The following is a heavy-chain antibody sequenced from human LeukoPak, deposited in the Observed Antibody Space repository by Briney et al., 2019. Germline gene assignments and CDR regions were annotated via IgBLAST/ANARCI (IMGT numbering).Heavy chain of an antibody. CDR3: ARWAYCSGGSCYSAAGIDY. Sequence: ASVKVSCKASGGTFSSYAISWVRQAPGQGLEWMGIINPSGGSTSYAQKFQGRVTMTRDTSTSTVYMELSSLRSEDTAVYYCARWAYCSGGSCYSAAGIDYWGQGTLVTVSS. V-gene: IGHV1-46*01. J-gene: IGHJ4*02. D-gene: IGHD2-15*01. CDR1: GGTFSSYA. CDR2: INPSGGST.